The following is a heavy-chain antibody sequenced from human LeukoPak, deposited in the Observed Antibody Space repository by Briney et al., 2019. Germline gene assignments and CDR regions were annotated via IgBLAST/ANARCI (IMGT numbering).Heavy chain of an antibody. CDR3: ARRMATVTDAFDI. J-gene: IGHJ3*02. CDR2: VFHSGTT. CDR1: GDSLTSNF. Sequence: KPSETLSLTCNVSGDSLTSNFWSWIRQTPGKGLEWIGYVFHSGTTNYSPSLKSRVTISLDTSKKQIHLRLASVTAADTALYYCARRMATVTDAFDIWGRGTMVSVSS. V-gene: IGHV4-59*08. D-gene: IGHD5-24*01.